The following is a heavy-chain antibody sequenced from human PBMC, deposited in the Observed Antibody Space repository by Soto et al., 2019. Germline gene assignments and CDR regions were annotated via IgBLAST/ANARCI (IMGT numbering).Heavy chain of an antibody. CDR3: ARTDLLYFDY. D-gene: IGHD1-26*01. CDR1: GYTFTSYG. Sequence: EASVKVSCKASGYTFTSYGISWVRQAPGQGLEWMGGIIPIFGTANYAQKFQGRVTITADESTSTAYMELSSLRSEDTAVYYCARTDLLYFDYWGQGTLVTVSS. CDR2: IIPIFGTA. J-gene: IGHJ4*02. V-gene: IGHV1-69*13.